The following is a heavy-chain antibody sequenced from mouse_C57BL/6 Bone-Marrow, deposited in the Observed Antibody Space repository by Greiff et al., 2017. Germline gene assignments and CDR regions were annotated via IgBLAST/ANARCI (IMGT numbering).Heavy chain of an antibody. CDR2: INPNNGGS. CDR3: ASSGVYGSGRYWYFDV. J-gene: IGHJ1*03. CDR1: GYTFTSYW. D-gene: IGHD1-1*01. Sequence: VQLQQPGTELVKPGASVKLSCKASGYTFTSYWMHWVKQRPGQGLEWIGNINPNNGGSNYNEKFKNKATLTVDKSSSPTYMQLSSLTSEDSAVYFCASSGVYGSGRYWYFDVWGTGTTVTVSS. V-gene: IGHV1-53*01.